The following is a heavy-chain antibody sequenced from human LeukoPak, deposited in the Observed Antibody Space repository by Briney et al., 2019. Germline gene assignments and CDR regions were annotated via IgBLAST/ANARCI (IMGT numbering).Heavy chain of an antibody. CDR3: ARDLKQLVLYYMDV. CDR1: GFTFSSYA. D-gene: IGHD6-6*01. CDR2: ISYDGSNK. Sequence: GGSLRLSCAASGFTFSSYAMHWVRQAPGKGLEWVAVISYDGSNKYYADSVKGRFTISRDNSKNTLYLQMNSLRAEDTAVYYCARDLKQLVLYYMDVWGKGTTVTVSS. J-gene: IGHJ6*03. V-gene: IGHV3-30*04.